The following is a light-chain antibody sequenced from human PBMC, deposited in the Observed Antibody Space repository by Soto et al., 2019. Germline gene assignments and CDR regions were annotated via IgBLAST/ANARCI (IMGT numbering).Light chain of an antibody. Sequence: QSVLTQSPSASASLGASVKLTCTLSSGHSNYAIAWHQQQSEKGPRYLMKLNSDGSHSKGDGIPDRFSGSSSGAGRYLTISSLQSDDEADYYCQTWGSGIVVFGGGTKLTVL. CDR3: QTWGSGIVV. J-gene: IGLJ2*01. V-gene: IGLV4-69*01. CDR2: LNSDGSH. CDR1: SGHSNYA.